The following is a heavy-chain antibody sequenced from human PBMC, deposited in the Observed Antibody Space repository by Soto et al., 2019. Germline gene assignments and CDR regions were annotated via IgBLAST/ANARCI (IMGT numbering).Heavy chain of an antibody. CDR2: IYPGDSDT. CDR3: ARTQAAADYYYGMDV. Sequence: EVQLVQSGAEVKKPGESLKISCKGSGYSFTSYWIGWVRQMPGKGLEWMGIIYPGDSDTRYSPSFQGQVTISADKSISTAYLQWRSLKASDTAMYYCARTQAAADYYYGMDVWGQGTTVTVSS. J-gene: IGHJ6*02. CDR1: GYSFTSYW. V-gene: IGHV5-51*03. D-gene: IGHD2-2*01.